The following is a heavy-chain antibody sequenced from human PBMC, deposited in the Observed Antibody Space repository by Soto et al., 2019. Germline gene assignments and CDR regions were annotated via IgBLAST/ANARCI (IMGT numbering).Heavy chain of an antibody. CDR3: ASGIGGWLQLSD. CDR2: INPTSGGT. D-gene: IGHD5-12*01. V-gene: IGHV1-2*04. Sequence: QVQLVQSGAEVKKPGASVKVSCKASGYTFTGYYMHWVRQAPGQGLEWMGWINPTSGGTNYAQKFQGWVTMTRDTSISTAYMELSRLRSDDTAVYYCASGIGGWLQLSDWGQGTLVTVSS. CDR1: GYTFTGYY. J-gene: IGHJ4*02.